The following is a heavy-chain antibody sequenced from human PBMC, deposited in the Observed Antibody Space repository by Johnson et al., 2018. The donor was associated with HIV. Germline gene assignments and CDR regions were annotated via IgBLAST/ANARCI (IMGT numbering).Heavy chain of an antibody. J-gene: IGHJ3*02. CDR3: ATDRGGSYDAFHI. V-gene: IGHV3-23*01. D-gene: IGHD1-26*01. Sequence: VQLLESGGGLVQPGGSLRLSCAASGFTFSSYAMSWVRQAPGKGLEWVSAISGSGGSTYYADSVKGRFTISRDNSKNTLYLQMNSLRGEDTAVYYCATDRGGSYDAFHIWGQGTMVTVSS. CDR2: ISGSGGST. CDR1: GFTFSSYA.